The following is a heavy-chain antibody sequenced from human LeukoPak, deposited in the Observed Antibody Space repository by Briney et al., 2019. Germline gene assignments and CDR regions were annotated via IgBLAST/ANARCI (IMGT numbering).Heavy chain of an antibody. D-gene: IGHD5-18*01. Sequence: PSETLSLTCTASGGSTSSYYWSWIRQPPGKGLEWIGYIYYSGSTNYNPSLKSRVTISVDTSKNQFSLKLSSVTAADTAVYYCARGMGGYSYVWAFDYWGQGTLVTVSS. J-gene: IGHJ4*02. V-gene: IGHV4-59*01. CDR2: IYYSGST. CDR1: GGSTSSYY. CDR3: ARGMGGYSYVWAFDY.